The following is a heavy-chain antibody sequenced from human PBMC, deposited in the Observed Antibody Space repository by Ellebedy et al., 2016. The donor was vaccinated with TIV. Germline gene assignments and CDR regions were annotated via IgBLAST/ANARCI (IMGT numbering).Heavy chain of an antibody. V-gene: IGHV1-18*04. J-gene: IGHJ4*02. CDR3: ARDKSGPQVDTAMETVADH. Sequence: AASVKVSCKASGYTFSRYGISWVRQAPGQGLEWMGWISAYIGNTEYAQKYAQRFQGRVTMTTDTSTSTAYMELRSLRSDDTAVYYCARDKSGPQVDTAMETVADHWGQGTLVTVSS. CDR2: ISAYIGNTEYAQ. CDR1: GYTFSRYG. D-gene: IGHD5-18*01.